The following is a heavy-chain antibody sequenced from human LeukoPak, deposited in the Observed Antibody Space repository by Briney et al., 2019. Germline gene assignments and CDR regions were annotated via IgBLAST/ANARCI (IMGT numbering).Heavy chain of an antibody. CDR2: IKSNTDGGTT. CDR1: GFTFSNGW. V-gene: IGHV3-15*01. D-gene: IGHD6-25*01. CDR3: MQAGY. J-gene: IGHJ4*02. Sequence: PGGSLRLSCAASGFTFSNGWMSWVRQAPGKGLEWVGRIKSNTDGGTTDYAAPVKGRFTISRDDSKNTLYLQMNSLKTEDTAVYYCMQAGYWGQGTLVTVSS.